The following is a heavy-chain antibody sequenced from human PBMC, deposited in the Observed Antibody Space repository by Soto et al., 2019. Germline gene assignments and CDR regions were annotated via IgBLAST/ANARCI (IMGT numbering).Heavy chain of an antibody. CDR1: GFTFSSYS. D-gene: IGHD3-3*01. CDR2: ISSSSSYI. J-gene: IGHJ6*02. CDR3: ARDKTSYDFWSGYYYYYGMDV. Sequence: EVQLVESGGGLVKPGGSLRLSCAACGFTFSSYSMNWVRQAPGKGLEWVSSISSSSSYIYYADSVKGRFTISRDNAKNSLYLQMNSLRAEDTAVYYCARDKTSYDFWSGYYYYYGMDVWGQGTTVTVSS. V-gene: IGHV3-21*01.